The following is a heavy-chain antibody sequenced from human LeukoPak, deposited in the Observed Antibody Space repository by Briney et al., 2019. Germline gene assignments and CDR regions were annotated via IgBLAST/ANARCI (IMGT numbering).Heavy chain of an antibody. CDR3: ARDLGGSNGDF. Sequence: GGSPRLSCAASGFSFSHYSMKSGPHAPGKGREWISSITSAPTYINYPDSVKGRFTISRPDAKNALYLQMNSLRAEDTAVYYCARDLGGSNGDFWGQGTMVTVSS. CDR1: GFSFSHYS. CDR2: ITSAPTYI. J-gene: IGHJ3*01. D-gene: IGHD3-10*01. V-gene: IGHV3-21*01.